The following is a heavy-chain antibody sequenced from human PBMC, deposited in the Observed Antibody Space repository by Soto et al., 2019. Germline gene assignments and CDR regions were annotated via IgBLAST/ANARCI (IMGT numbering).Heavy chain of an antibody. D-gene: IGHD3-22*01. CDR1: GGSITSGGYS. V-gene: IGHV4-30-2*01. CDR3: AKASSYYYDSSGHQDY. Sequence: KTSETLSLTCAVSGGSITSGGYSWGWIRQPPGQGLEWIGYMYHSGNTYYNPSLKGRVTISLDHSRNQFSLRLNSVTAADTAVYYCAKASSYYYDSSGHQDYWGRGTLVTVSS. CDR2: MYHSGNT. J-gene: IGHJ4*02.